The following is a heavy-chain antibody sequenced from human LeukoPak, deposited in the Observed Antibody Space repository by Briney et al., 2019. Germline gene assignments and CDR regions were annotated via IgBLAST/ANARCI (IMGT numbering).Heavy chain of an antibody. CDR1: GASIRSYY. V-gene: IGHV4-59*01. J-gene: IGHJ5*02. Sequence: SETLSLTCTVSGASIRSYYWSWIRQSPGKGLEWIGYIYHRGDTKYNPSLKSRVTMSIDTSTNQFALKLDSVTAADTAVYYCASGGSYFWFDPWGPGILVTVSS. CDR2: IYHRGDT. D-gene: IGHD1-26*01. CDR3: ASGGSYFWFDP.